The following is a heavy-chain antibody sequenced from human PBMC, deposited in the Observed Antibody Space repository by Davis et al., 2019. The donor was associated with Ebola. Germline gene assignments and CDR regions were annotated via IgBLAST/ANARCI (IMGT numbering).Heavy chain of an antibody. CDR3: ARGVDYGFDV. CDR1: GFSFSNYG. J-gene: IGHJ3*01. CDR2: ISVDRGTT. D-gene: IGHD2-21*02. Sequence: GESLKISCEVSGFSFSNYGMTWVRQAPGKGLEWISHISVDRGTTNYADSVRGRFTISRDNVKNSLYLQLNSLRDEDRAVYYCARGVDYGFDVWGQGTVVTVSS. V-gene: IGHV3-48*02.